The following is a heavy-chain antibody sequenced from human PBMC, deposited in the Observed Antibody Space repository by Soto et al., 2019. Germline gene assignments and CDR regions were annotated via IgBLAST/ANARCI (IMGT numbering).Heavy chain of an antibody. V-gene: IGHV1-18*01. CDR1: GYTFTNYG. J-gene: IGHJ4*02. CDR3: ARGVDSSVGYFDF. Sequence: QVQLVQSGPEVRKPGASVKVSCKAAGYTFTNYGINWVRQAPGQGPEWMGWSSGYNGNTNVAQKFQGRVTMTTDTSTSTAYMELRSLRSDDTAVYYCARGVDSSVGYFDFWGQGTLVTVSS. CDR2: SSGYNGNT. D-gene: IGHD3-22*01.